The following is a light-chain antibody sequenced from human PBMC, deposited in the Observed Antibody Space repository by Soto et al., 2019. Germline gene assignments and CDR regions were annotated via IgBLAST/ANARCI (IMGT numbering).Light chain of an antibody. CDR3: CSFAGTYSLDV. Sequence: QSVLTQPRSVSGSPGQSVTISCTGTSSDVGGYDYVSWYQQHPGKAPKLMIYDVSQWPSGVPHRFSGSKSGSTASLTISGLQAEDEADYYCCSFAGTYSLDVFGTGTQLTVL. CDR2: DVS. J-gene: IGLJ1*01. CDR1: SSDVGGYDY. V-gene: IGLV2-11*01.